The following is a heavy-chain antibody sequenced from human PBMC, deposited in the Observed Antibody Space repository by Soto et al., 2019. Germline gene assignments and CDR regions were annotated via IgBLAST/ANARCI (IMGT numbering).Heavy chain of an antibody. D-gene: IGHD6-13*01. V-gene: IGHV1-2*02. CDR3: AGSIAAAGPGVNWFDP. Sequence: GASVKVSCKASGYTFTGYYMHWVRQAPGQGLEWMGWINPNSGGTNYAQKFQGRVTITADASISTAYMELSSLRSEDTAVYYCAGSIAAAGPGVNWFDPWGQGTLVTVSS. CDR1: GYTFTGYY. J-gene: IGHJ5*02. CDR2: INPNSGGT.